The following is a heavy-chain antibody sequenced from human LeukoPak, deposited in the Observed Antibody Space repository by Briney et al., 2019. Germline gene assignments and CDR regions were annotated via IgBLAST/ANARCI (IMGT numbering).Heavy chain of an antibody. CDR1: GYSFTSYW. D-gene: IGHD3-22*01. V-gene: IGHV5-51*01. CDR2: IYPGDSDT. Sequence: GESLKISCKGFGYSFTSYWIGWVRQLPGKGLEWMGIIYPGDSDTRYSPSFQGQVTISADKSISTAYLQWSSLKASDTAMYYCARATYYYDSSGYYYNWFDPWGQGTLVTVSS. CDR3: ARATYYYDSSGYYYNWFDP. J-gene: IGHJ5*02.